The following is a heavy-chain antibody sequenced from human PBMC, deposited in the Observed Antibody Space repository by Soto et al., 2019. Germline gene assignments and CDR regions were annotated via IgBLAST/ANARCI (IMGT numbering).Heavy chain of an antibody. J-gene: IGHJ4*02. CDR3: AKLTSMPTRLGYFDY. D-gene: IGHD6-6*01. CDR2: MSGSGGRT. CDR1: GFTFNSYA. Sequence: GGSLRLSCAASGFTFNSYAMAWVRQAPGKGLEWVSSMSGSGGRTSYADSVKGRFTISRDTSKNTLFLQMNSLRAEDTAVYYCAKLTSMPTRLGYFDYWGQGTLVTVSS. V-gene: IGHV3-23*01.